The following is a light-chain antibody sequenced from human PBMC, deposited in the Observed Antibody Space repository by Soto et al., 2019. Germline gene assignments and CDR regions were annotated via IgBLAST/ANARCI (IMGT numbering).Light chain of an antibody. V-gene: IGKV3-15*01. CDR1: QSVSSY. CDR2: SAS. CDR3: QQYNNWPPT. J-gene: IGKJ1*01. Sequence: DIVMTQSAATLSVYQGERATLSCRASQSVSSYLAWYQQKPGQAPRLLIYSASARATGVPPRFSGSGSWTEFTLTISSLQSEDFAVYFCQQYNNWPPTFGQGTKVDI.